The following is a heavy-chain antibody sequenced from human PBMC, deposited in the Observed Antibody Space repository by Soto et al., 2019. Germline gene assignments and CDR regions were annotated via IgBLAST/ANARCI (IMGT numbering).Heavy chain of an antibody. D-gene: IGHD3-3*01. CDR2: IDHSGST. CDR1: GGSFSGYY. J-gene: IGHJ6*02. V-gene: IGHV4-34*01. Sequence: PSETLSLTCAVYGGSFSGYYWSWIRQTPGKGLEWIGEIDHSGSTNYNPSLKSRVTISIDPSENQFSLKLSSVTAADTGVFYCARKGGGRYDFWRKAMDVWGQGTAVTV. CDR3: ARKGGGRYDFWRKAMDV.